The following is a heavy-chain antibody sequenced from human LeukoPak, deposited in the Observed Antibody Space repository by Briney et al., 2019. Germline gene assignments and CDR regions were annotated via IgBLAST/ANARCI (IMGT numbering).Heavy chain of an antibody. D-gene: IGHD6-13*01. CDR2: INHSGST. CDR1: GGSFSGYY. Sequence: PSETLSLTCAVYGGSFSGYYWSWIRQPPGKGLEWIGEINHSGSTNYNPSLKSRVTISVDTSKNQFSLKLSSVTAADTAAYYCARGGYSSSWYVGYWGQGTLVTVSS. CDR3: ARGGYSSSWYVGY. J-gene: IGHJ4*02. V-gene: IGHV4-34*01.